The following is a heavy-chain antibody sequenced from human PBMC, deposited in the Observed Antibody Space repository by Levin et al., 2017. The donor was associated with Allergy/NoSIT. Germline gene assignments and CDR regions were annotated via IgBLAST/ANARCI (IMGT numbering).Heavy chain of an antibody. J-gene: IGHJ4*02. D-gene: IGHD6-19*01. Sequence: PGGSLRLSCAASGFTFSSYWMSWVRQAPGKGLEWVANINQDGSQKYYVDSVEGRFTISRDNAKNSLYLQMNSLRAEDTAVYYCSRGYRSNYWGQGMLVTVSS. CDR1: GFTFSSYW. CDR2: INQDGSQK. CDR3: SRGYRSNY. V-gene: IGHV3-7*01.